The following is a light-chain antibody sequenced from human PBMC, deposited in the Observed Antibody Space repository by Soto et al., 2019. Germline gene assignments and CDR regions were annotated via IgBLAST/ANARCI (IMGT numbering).Light chain of an antibody. V-gene: IGKV3-15*01. CDR1: QSVDIN. CDR2: GSS. Sequence: EIVLTQSPGTLSVSPGDRVTLSCRASQSVDINLAWYQQRAGQAPRLLFYGSSTKATDMPGRFSGRGSGTEFTLTINNLQSEDFALYYCHQRQSWPRTFGQGTKVDIK. J-gene: IGKJ1*01. CDR3: HQRQSWPRT.